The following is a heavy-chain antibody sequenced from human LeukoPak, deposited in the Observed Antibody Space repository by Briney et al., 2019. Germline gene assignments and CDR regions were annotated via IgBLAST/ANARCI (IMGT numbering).Heavy chain of an antibody. V-gene: IGHV1-2*02. CDR3: ARRYSSGWSDLDH. J-gene: IGHJ4*02. D-gene: IGHD6-19*01. CDR2: INPNSGGT. CDR1: GYTFTGYY. Sequence: GASVKVSCKASGYTFTGYYMHWVRQAPGQGPEWMGWINPNSGGTNYAQKFQGRVTMTRDTSISTAYMELSRLRSDDTAVYYCARRYSSGWSDLDHWGQGTLVTVSS.